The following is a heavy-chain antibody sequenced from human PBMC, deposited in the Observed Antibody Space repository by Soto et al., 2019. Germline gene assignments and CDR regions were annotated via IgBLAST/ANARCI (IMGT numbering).Heavy chain of an antibody. D-gene: IGHD3-22*01. J-gene: IGHJ3*02. CDR1: GGTFSSYA. CDR3: ARDTSPYDSSGYYPLRDAFDI. Sequence: QVQLVQSGAEVKKPGSSVKVSCKASGGTFSSYAISWVRQAPGQGLEWMGGIIPISGTANYAQKFQGRVTITADESTSTAYMELSSLRSEDTAVYYCARDTSPYDSSGYYPLRDAFDIWGQGTMVTVSS. CDR2: IIPISGTA. V-gene: IGHV1-69*12.